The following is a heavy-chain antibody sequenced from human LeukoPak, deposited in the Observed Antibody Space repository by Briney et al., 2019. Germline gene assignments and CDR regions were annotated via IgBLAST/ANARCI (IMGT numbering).Heavy chain of an antibody. CDR2: ISYDGSNK. CDR3: ASDYGGIFY. Sequence: GGSLRLSCAASGFTFSSYGMHWVRQAPGKGLEWVAVISYDGSNKYYADSVKGRFTISRDNSKNTLYLQMNSLRAEDTAVYHCASDYGGIFYWGQGTLVTVSS. V-gene: IGHV3-30*03. D-gene: IGHD4-23*01. J-gene: IGHJ4*02. CDR1: GFTFSSYG.